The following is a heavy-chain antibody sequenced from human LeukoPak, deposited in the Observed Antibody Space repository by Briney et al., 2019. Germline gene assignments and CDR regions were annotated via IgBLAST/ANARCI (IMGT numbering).Heavy chain of an antibody. CDR3: ARDWTVAGNNWFDP. D-gene: IGHD6-19*01. CDR1: GGSISSSSYY. CDR2: IYYSGST. Sequence: SETLSLTCTVSGGSISSSSYYWGWLRQPPGKGLEWIGSIYYSGSTYYNPSLKSRVTISVDTSKNQFSLKLSSVTAADTAVYYCARDWTVAGNNWFDPWGQGTLVTVSS. V-gene: IGHV4-39*07. J-gene: IGHJ5*02.